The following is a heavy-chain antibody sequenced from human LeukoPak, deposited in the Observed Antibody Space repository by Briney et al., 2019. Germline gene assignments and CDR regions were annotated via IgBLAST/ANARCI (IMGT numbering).Heavy chain of an antibody. CDR1: GGSISSGGYY. D-gene: IGHD3-22*01. J-gene: IGHJ4*02. V-gene: IGHV4-31*03. CDR3: ARVGGGTYYYDSSGYWFDY. CDR2: IHYSGST. Sequence: SQTLSLTCTVSGGSISSGGYYWSWTRQHPGKGLEWIGYIHYSGSTYYNPSLKSRVTISVDTSKNQFSLKLSSVTAADTAVYYCARVGGGTYYYDSSGYWFDYWGQGTLVTVSS.